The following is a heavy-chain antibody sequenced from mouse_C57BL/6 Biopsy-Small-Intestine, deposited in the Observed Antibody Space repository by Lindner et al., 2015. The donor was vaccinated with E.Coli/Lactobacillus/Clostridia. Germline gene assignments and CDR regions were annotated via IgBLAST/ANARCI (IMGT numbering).Heavy chain of an antibody. D-gene: IGHD1-1*01. CDR1: GYAFSSYW. CDR3: ARRDGSRPFDY. V-gene: IGHV1-80*01. J-gene: IGHJ2*01. CDR2: IYPGDGDT. Sequence: VQLQESGPELVKPGASVKISCKASGYAFSSYWMNWVKQRPGKGLEWIGQIYPGDGDTNYNGKFKGKATLTADKSSSTAYMQLSSLTSEDSAVYFCARRDGSRPFDYWGQGTTLTVSS.